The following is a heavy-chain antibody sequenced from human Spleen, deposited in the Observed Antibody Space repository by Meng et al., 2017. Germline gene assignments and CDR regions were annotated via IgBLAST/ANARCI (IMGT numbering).Heavy chain of an antibody. J-gene: IGHJ4*02. V-gene: IGHV4-34*01. CDR1: GGSFSDFS. CDR3: ARGPTTMAHDFDY. Sequence: VARILKPSETRAPTCVVSGGSFSDFSWDWISQPPGEGLEWIGEITHSGSTNYNPSLESRATISVDTSQNNLYLKLSSVTDTDSAVYYCARGPTTMAHDFDYWGQGTLVTVSS. D-gene: IGHD4-11*01. CDR2: ITHSGST.